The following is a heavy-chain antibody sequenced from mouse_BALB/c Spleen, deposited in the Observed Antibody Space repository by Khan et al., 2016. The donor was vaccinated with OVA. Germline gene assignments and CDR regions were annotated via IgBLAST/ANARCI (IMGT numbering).Heavy chain of an antibody. V-gene: IGHV1S81*02. CDR3: AKSKKIVVTYFDY. D-gene: IGHD2-12*01. CDR1: GYTFTSYW. Sequence: QVQLQQPGAELVTAGASVKMSCKASGYTFTSYWMYWVKQRLGQGLVWFAVTNHTNGRTYYNEKFKRKATLTVDKSSSTAYMLFSCSTFEDSADCYSAKSKKIVVTYFDYWGQGTTRTIS. CDR2: TNHTNGRT. J-gene: IGHJ2*01.